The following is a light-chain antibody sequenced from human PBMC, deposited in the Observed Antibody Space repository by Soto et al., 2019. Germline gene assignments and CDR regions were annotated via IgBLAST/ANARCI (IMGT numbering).Light chain of an antibody. Sequence: DIVMTQSPDSLAVSLGERATINCKSSQSVLYSSNTKNYLAWYQQKPGQPPKLLIYWASTRESGVPDRFSGSGSGTDFTLTISSLQAEDVAVYYCQQYYSTPLTFCGGTKLEIK. J-gene: IGKJ4*01. CDR3: QQYYSTPLT. V-gene: IGKV4-1*01. CDR2: WAS. CDR1: QSVLYSSNTKNY.